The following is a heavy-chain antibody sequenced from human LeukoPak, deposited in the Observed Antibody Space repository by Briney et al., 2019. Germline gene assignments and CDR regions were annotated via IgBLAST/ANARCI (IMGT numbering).Heavy chain of an antibody. V-gene: IGHV4-30-4*01. CDR2: IYYSGST. CDR3: ARGYSGYDYYFDY. CDR1: GGSISRGDYY. D-gene: IGHD5-12*01. J-gene: IGHJ4*02. Sequence: SETLSLTCTVSGGSISRGDYYWSWIRQPPGKGLEWIGYIYYSGSTYYNPSLKSRVTISVDTSKNQFSLKLSSVTAADTAVYYCARGYSGYDYYFDYWGQGTLVTVSS.